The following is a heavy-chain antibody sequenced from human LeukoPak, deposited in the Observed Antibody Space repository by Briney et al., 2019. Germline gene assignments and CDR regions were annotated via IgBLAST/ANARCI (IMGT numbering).Heavy chain of an antibody. CDR2: FISMLGVA. Sequence: GASVKVSCKASGGTFSSYNINWVRQAPGQGLEWVGSFISMLGVANYAQKFQGRVTITADKSTTTAYMELRSLRSDDTAVYYCARNPAFDIWGQGTMVTVSS. CDR3: ARNPAFDI. CDR1: GGTFSSYN. J-gene: IGHJ3*02. V-gene: IGHV1-69*02.